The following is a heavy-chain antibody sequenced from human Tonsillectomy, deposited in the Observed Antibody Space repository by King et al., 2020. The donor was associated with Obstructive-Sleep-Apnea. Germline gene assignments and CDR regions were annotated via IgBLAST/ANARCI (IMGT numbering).Heavy chain of an antibody. CDR2: IYYTGST. D-gene: IGHD3-10*01. CDR3: ARDHGTITRGEGWFDP. CDR1: GGFISSGGYY. J-gene: IGHJ5*02. V-gene: IGHV4-31*03. Sequence: VPLQESGPGLVKPSQTLSLTCRVSGGFISSGGYYWSWIRQHPGKGLEWIGNIYYTGSTYYNPSLKSRLTISVDTSKNRFSLKLSSVTAADTAVYYCARDHGTITRGEGWFDPWGQGTLVTVSS.